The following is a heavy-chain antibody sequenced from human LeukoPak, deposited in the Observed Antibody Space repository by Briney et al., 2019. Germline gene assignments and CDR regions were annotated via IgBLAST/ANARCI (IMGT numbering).Heavy chain of an antibody. CDR1: GLSVGSNY. Sequence: GGSLKLSCVASGLSVGSNYMSWVRQAPGKGLEWVSIIYSDGTTYYADPVKGRYTISSDISKDTLHLQMNSLRAEDTAVYYCAGAISRMITWGQGTLVVVS. CDR2: IYSDGTT. D-gene: IGHD2-15*01. J-gene: IGHJ5*02. V-gene: IGHV3-53*01. CDR3: AGAISRMIT.